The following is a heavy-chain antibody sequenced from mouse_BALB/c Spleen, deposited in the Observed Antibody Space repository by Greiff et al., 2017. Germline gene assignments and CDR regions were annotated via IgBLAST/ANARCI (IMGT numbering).Heavy chain of an antibody. V-gene: IGHV5-12-2*01. CDR3: ARHPFITTVVATYYYAMDY. Sequence: EVKLVESGGGLVQPGGSLKLSCAASGFTFSSYTMSWVRQTPEKRLEWVAYISNGGGSTYYPDTVKGRFTISRDNAKNTLYLQMSSLKSEDTAMYYCARHPFITTVVATYYYAMDYWGQGTSVTVSS. J-gene: IGHJ4*01. CDR1: GFTFSSYT. D-gene: IGHD1-1*01. CDR2: ISNGGGST.